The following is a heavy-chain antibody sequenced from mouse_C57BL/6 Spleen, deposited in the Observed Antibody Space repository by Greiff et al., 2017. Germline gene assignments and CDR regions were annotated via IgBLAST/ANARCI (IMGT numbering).Heavy chain of an antibody. V-gene: IGHV1-50*01. CDR3: ARRDTTVYYFDY. CDR1: GYTFTSYW. Sequence: VQLQQPGAELVKPGASVKLSCKASGYTFTSYWMQWVKQRPGQGLEWIGEIDPCGSYTNYNQKFKGKATLTVDTSSSTAYMQLSSLTSEDSAVYYCARRDTTVYYFDYWGQGTTRTVSS. J-gene: IGHJ2*01. D-gene: IGHD1-1*01. CDR2: IDPCGSYT.